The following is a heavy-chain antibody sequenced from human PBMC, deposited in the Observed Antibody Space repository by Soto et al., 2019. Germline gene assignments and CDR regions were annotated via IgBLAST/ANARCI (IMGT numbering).Heavy chain of an antibody. Sequence: GGSLRLSCAASGFTFSSYAMSWVRQAPGKGLEWVSAISGGGGSTYYADSVKVRFTISRDNSKNTLYLQMNSLRAEDTAVYYCAKVPAAYKDYYYYGMDVWGQGTTVTVSS. J-gene: IGHJ6*02. CDR2: ISGGGGST. D-gene: IGHD2-2*01. CDR3: AKVPAAYKDYYYYGMDV. V-gene: IGHV3-23*01. CDR1: GFTFSSYA.